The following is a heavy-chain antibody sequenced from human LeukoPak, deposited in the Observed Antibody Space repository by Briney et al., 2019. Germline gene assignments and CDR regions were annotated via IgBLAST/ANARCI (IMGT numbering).Heavy chain of an antibody. CDR3: TGKRFDP. CDR2: IKQDGSEV. Sequence: GGSLRLSCVASGFTFSSNWMSWVRQAPGKGLEWVANIKQDGSEVYYVDSVKGRFTISRDNAKNSLYLQMNSLRAEDTAVYYCTGKRFDPWGQGTLVIVSS. V-gene: IGHV3-7*01. CDR1: GFTFSSNW. J-gene: IGHJ5*02.